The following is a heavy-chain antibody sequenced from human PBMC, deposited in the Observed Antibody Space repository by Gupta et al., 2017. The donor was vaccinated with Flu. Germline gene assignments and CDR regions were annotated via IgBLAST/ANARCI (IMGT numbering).Heavy chain of an antibody. V-gene: IGHV3-23*05. CDR3: AKRGLYGFVSGGYYFDH. CDR1: GFTFTSYG. Sequence: EVQLLQSGGGLVQPGGSLRLTCAASGFTFTSYGMGWVRQAPGKGLEWISTISSSGSQLHYADSVKGRFTISRDSRNNTVFLEMNSLGAEDTAVYFCAKRGLYGFVSGGYYFDHWGQGTLVIVSS. CDR2: ISSSGSQL. D-gene: IGHD3-3*01. J-gene: IGHJ4*02.